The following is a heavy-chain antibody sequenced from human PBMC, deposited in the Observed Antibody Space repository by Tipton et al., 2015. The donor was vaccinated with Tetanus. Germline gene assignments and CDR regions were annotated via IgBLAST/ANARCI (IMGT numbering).Heavy chain of an antibody. CDR3: ARDQGGGRVVRLNWFDP. CDR2: IYYSGST. CDR1: GDSISRSRYL. J-gene: IGHJ5*02. D-gene: IGHD6-6*01. Sequence: TLSLTCTVSGDSISRSRYLWNWIRQRPGKGPEWIGYIYYSGSTYYNPSFKSRVSMSVDTSKNQFSLNLTSVTAADTAVYYCARDQGGGRVVRLNWFDPWGQGTLVTVSS. V-gene: IGHV4-31*03.